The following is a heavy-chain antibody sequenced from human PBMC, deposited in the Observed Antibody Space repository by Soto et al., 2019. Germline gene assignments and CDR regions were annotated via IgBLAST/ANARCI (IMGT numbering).Heavy chain of an antibody. J-gene: IGHJ4*02. Sequence: SETLSLTCTVSGGSISSGGYFWSWIRQPPGKGLEWIGHVYNIGSTYSNPSLTSRVTISVDTSKNQFSLRLSFVTAADTAVYYRARGPAGDKVDYWGQGTLVTVSS. CDR1: GGSISSGGYF. CDR3: ARGPAGDKVDY. D-gene: IGHD7-27*01. CDR2: VYNIGST. V-gene: IGHV4-30-4*01.